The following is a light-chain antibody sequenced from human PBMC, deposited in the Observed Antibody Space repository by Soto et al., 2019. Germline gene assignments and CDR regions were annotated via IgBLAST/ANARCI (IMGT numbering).Light chain of an antibody. J-gene: IGLJ3*02. V-gene: IGLV8-61*01. Sequence: QTVVTQGPSFSVSPGGTVTLTCGLSSGSVSTNNYPSWYQQTPGQAPRALIYSTNTRSSGVPDRFSGSILGNKAALTITGAQADDESDYYCVLYMGTGIWVFGGGTKVTVL. CDR2: STN. CDR3: VLYMGTGIWV. CDR1: SGSVSTNNY.